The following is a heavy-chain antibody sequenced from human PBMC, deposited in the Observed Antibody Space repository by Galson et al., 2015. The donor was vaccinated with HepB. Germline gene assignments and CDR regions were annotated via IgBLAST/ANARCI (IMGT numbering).Heavy chain of an antibody. J-gene: IGHJ2*01. CDR3: TRRSVTPFAGSRWYFDL. CDR1: GFTFSGSA. V-gene: IGHV3-73*01. CDR2: IRSKANSYAT. D-gene: IGHD1-14*01. Sequence: SLRLSCAASGFTFSGSAMHWVRQASGKGLEWVGRIRSKANSYATAYAASVKGRFTISRDDSKNTAYLQMNSLKTEDTAVYYCTRRSVTPFAGSRWYFDLWVRGTLVTVSS.